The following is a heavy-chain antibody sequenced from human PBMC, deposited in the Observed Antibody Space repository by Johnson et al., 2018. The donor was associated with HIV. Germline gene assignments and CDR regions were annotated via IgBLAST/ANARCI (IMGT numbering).Heavy chain of an antibody. J-gene: IGHJ3*02. CDR1: GFTFSSYG. Sequence: QVQLVESGGGVVQPGRSLRLSCAASGFTFSSYGMHWVRQAPGKGLEWVAIISYDGSNKYYADSVKGRFTNSRESSKDQLYVQMNSLRGEDTAVYYCARDPDPFREYHGDAFDIWGQGTVVTVSS. V-gene: IGHV3-30*19. CDR3: ARDPDPFREYHGDAFDI. CDR2: ISYDGSNK. D-gene: IGHD3-10*01.